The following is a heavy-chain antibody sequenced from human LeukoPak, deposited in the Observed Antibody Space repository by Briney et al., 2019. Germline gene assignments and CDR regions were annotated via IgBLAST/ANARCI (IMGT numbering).Heavy chain of an antibody. V-gene: IGHV5-51*01. CDR3: ASNYGSESYYPNDAFDI. Sequence: PGESLKISCKGSGYSFTSYWIGLVRQMPGKGLEWMGIIYPGDSDTRYSPSFQGQVTISADKSISTAYLQWSSLKASDTAMYYCASNYGSESYYPNDAFDIWGQGTMVTVSS. J-gene: IGHJ3*02. CDR1: GYSFTSYW. CDR2: IYPGDSDT. D-gene: IGHD3-10*01.